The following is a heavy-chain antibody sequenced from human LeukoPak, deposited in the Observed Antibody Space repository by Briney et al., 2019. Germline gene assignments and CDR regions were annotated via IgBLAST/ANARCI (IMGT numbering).Heavy chain of an antibody. Sequence: GGSLRLSCAASGFTFDDYGMSWVRQAPGKGLEWVSAISGSGGSTYYADSVKGRFTISRDNSKNTLYLQMNSLRAEDTAVYYCAKYNGGYYYYYMDVWGKGTTVTVSS. J-gene: IGHJ6*03. V-gene: IGHV3-23*01. CDR2: ISGSGGST. D-gene: IGHD2-8*01. CDR1: GFTFDDYG. CDR3: AKYNGGYYYYYMDV.